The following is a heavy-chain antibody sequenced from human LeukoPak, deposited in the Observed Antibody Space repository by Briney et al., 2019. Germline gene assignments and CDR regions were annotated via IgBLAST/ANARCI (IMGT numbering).Heavy chain of an antibody. CDR1: GYTFTGYY. D-gene: IGHD3-3*01. CDR3: ARVVGDFWSGLFP. CDR2: INPNSGGT. J-gene: IGHJ5*02. V-gene: IGHV1-2*02. Sequence: ASVKVSCKASGYTFTGYYMHWVRQAPGQGLEWMGWINPNSGGTNYAQKFQGRVTMTRDTSISTAYMELSRLRSDDTAVYYCARVVGDFWSGLFPWGQGTLVTVSS.